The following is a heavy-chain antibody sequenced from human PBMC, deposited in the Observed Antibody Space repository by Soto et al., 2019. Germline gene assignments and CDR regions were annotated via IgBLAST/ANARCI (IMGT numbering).Heavy chain of an antibody. Sequence: QVQLQESGPGLVKPSETLSLTCTVSGGSVSSGSYYWSWIRQPPGKGLEWIGYSYYSGSTNYNPSLKSRVTISVDTSKNQFSLKLSSVTAADTAVYYCASFAYYDFWSGYVGYYYYGMDVWGQGTTVTVSS. CDR3: ASFAYYDFWSGYVGYYYYGMDV. CDR2: SYYSGST. D-gene: IGHD3-3*01. J-gene: IGHJ6*02. V-gene: IGHV4-61*01. CDR1: GGSVSSGSYY.